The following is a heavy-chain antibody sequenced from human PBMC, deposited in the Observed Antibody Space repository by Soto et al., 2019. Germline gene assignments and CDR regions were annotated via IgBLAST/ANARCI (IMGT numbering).Heavy chain of an antibody. CDR3: ARGTTGTTHYYYYMDV. CDR1: SGSISSSNW. Sequence: PSETLSLTCAVSSGSISSSNWWSWVRQPPGKGLEWIGEIYHSGSTNYNPSLKSRVTISVDKSKNQFSLKLSSVTAADTAVYYCARGTTGTTHYYYYMDVWGKGTTVTVS. D-gene: IGHD1-1*01. J-gene: IGHJ6*03. V-gene: IGHV4-4*02. CDR2: IYHSGST.